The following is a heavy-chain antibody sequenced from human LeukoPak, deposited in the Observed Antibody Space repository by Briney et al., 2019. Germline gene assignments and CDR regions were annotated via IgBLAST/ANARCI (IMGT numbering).Heavy chain of an antibody. CDR2: INPSGGST. D-gene: IGHD2-15*01. Sequence: GASVKVSCKASGYTFTSYYMHWVRQAPGQGLEWMGIINPSGGSTSYAQEFQGRVTMTRDTSTSTVYMELSSLRSEDTAVYYCARDLCSGGSCYSVGIDYWGQGTLVTVSS. J-gene: IGHJ4*02. V-gene: IGHV1-46*01. CDR3: ARDLCSGGSCYSVGIDY. CDR1: GYTFTSYY.